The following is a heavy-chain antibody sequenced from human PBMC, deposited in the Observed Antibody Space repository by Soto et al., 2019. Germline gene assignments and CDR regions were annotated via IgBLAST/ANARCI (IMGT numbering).Heavy chain of an antibody. Sequence: QVQLQESGPGLVKPSQTLSLTCTVSGASISSGGYYWGWIRQHPGKGLEWIGYIYYSGSTYYNQSLKSRVAISVDTSKNQFSLKLSSVTAADTAVYYCAREPSPWGQGTLVTVSS. V-gene: IGHV4-31*03. CDR1: GASISSGGYY. CDR3: AREPSP. CDR2: IYYSGST. J-gene: IGHJ5*02.